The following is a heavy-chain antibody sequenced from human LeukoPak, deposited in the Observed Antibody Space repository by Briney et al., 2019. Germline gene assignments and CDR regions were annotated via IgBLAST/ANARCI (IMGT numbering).Heavy chain of an antibody. Sequence: ASVKVSCKASGGTFSSYAISWVRQAPGQGLEWMGGIIPIFGTANYAQKFQGRVTVTADESTSTAYMELSSLRSEDTAVYYCWGGGWKKPFDYWGQGTLVTVSS. D-gene: IGHD2-21*01. J-gene: IGHJ4*02. CDR1: GGTFSSYA. V-gene: IGHV1-69*13. CDR3: WGGGWKKPFDY. CDR2: IIPIFGTA.